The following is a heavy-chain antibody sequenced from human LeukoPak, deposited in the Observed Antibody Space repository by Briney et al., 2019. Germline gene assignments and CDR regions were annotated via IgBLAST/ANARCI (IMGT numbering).Heavy chain of an antibody. V-gene: IGHV1-2*06. J-gene: IGHJ5*02. D-gene: IGHD6-6*01. CDR2: INPNSGGT. Sequence: GASVKVSCKASGYTFTGYYMHWARQAPGQGLEWMGRINPNSGGTNYAQKFQGRVTMTRDTSISTAYMELSRLRSDDTAVYYCARGPRSIAARRGNWFDPWGQGTLVTVSS. CDR3: ARGPRSIAARRGNWFDP. CDR1: GYTFTGYY.